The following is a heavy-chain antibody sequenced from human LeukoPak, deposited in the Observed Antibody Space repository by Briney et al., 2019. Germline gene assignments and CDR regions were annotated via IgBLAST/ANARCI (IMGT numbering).Heavy chain of an antibody. Sequence: SETLSLTCTVSGGSISSYYWSWIRQPAGKGLEWIGRIYTSGSTNYNPSLKSRVTMSVDTSKNQFSLKLSSVTAADTAVYYCASYQLVRGYYYHMDVWGKGTTVTVSS. CDR1: GGSISSYY. V-gene: IGHV4-4*07. CDR3: ASYQLVRGYYYHMDV. D-gene: IGHD6-6*01. CDR2: IYTSGST. J-gene: IGHJ6*03.